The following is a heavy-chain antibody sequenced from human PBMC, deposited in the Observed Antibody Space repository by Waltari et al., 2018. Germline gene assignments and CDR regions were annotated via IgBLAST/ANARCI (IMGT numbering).Heavy chain of an antibody. Sequence: EVQLVETGGGLIQPGGSLRLSCAASGFTARSNYMSWFRQAPGKGLEWVSVIYSGGSTYSADSVKGRFTISRDNSKNPLYLQMNSLRAEDTAVYYCARDLLVGATSNGYWGQGTLVTVSS. CDR2: IYSGGST. D-gene: IGHD1-26*01. J-gene: IGHJ4*02. CDR3: ARDLLVGATSNGY. CDR1: GFTARSNY. V-gene: IGHV3-53*02.